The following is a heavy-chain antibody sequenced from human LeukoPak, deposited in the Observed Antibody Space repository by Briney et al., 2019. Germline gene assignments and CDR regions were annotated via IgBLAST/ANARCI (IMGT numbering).Heavy chain of an antibody. CDR1: GFTFDDYA. CDR3: AKDINEDTAKAYYYYGMDV. J-gene: IGHJ6*02. CDR2: ISWNSGSI. Sequence: GGSLRLSCAASGFTFDDYAMHWVRQAPGKGLEWVSGISWNSGSIGYADSVKGRFTISRDNAKNSLYLQMNSLRAEDTALYYCAKDINEDTAKAYYYYGMDVWGQGTTVTVSS. V-gene: IGHV3-9*01. D-gene: IGHD5-18*01.